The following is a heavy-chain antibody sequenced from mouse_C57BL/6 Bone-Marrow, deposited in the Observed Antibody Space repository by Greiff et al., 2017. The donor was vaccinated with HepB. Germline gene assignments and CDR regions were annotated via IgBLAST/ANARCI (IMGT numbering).Heavy chain of an antibody. CDR3: ASDYYGSRAWFAY. V-gene: IGHV1-59*01. D-gene: IGHD1-1*01. CDR1: GYTFTSYW. J-gene: IGHJ3*01. Sequence: QVHVKQPGAELVRPGTSVKLSCKASGYTFTSYWMHWVKQRPGQGLEWIGVIDPSDSYTNYNQKFKGKATLTVDTSSSTAYMQLSSLTSEDSAVYYCASDYYGSRAWFAYWGQGTLVTVSA. CDR2: IDPSDSYT.